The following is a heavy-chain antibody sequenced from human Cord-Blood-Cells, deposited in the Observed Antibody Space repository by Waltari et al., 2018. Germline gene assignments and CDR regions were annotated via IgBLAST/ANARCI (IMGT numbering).Heavy chain of an antibody. CDR3: ARRLLGFWSGYFSGAGGDAFDI. V-gene: IGHV4-4*02. D-gene: IGHD3-3*01. J-gene: IGHJ3*02. Sequence: QVQLQESGPGLVKPSGTLSLTCAVSGGSISSSNWWSWVRQPPGKGLEWIGEIYHSGSTNYNPSLKSRVTISVDKSKNQFSLKLSSVTAADTAVYYCARRLLGFWSGYFSGAGGDAFDIWGQGTMVTVSS. CDR1: GGSISSSNW. CDR2: IYHSGST.